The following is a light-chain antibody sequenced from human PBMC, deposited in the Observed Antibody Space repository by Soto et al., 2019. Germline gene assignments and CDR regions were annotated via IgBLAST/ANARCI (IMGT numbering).Light chain of an antibody. V-gene: IGKV3-11*01. J-gene: IGKJ4*01. CDR2: DAS. CDR3: QQRSDWPLT. CDR1: QSVSSY. Sequence: EIVLTQSPATLSLSPGERVTLSCRASQSVSSYFAWYQQKPGLAPRLLIYDASTRAAGIPARFSGSGSGTDFTLTISSLEPDDFAVYYCQQRSDWPLTFVGGTKVEIK.